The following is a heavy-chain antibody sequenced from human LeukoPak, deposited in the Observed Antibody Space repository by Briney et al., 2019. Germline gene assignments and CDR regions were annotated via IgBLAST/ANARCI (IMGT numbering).Heavy chain of an antibody. CDR3: ARGVYYDFWSGYYVGLGYFDY. D-gene: IGHD3-3*01. CDR2: INPKSGDT. Sequence: GASVKVSCKASGYTFTGYYMHWVRQAPGQGLEWMGWINPKSGDTNYAQKFQGRVTMTRDTSISTAYMELSRLRSDDTAVYYCARGVYYDFWSGYYVGLGYFDYWGQGTLVTVSS. V-gene: IGHV1-2*02. J-gene: IGHJ4*02. CDR1: GYTFTGYY.